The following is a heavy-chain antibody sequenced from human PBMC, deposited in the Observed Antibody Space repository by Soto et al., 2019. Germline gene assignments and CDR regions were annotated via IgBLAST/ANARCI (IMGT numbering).Heavy chain of an antibody. CDR1: GFSFGTFV. CDR3: AKNGQWLATTPEA. CDR2: ITDSGYTA. J-gene: IGHJ4*02. Sequence: LRLSCAASGFSFGTFVMTWFRQAPGGGLEWVASITDSGYTASYAETVEGRFTVSRDNSKNKLHLQMNDLRAEDTATYYCAKNGQWLATTPEAWGQGTLVTVSS. D-gene: IGHD6-19*01. V-gene: IGHV3-23*01.